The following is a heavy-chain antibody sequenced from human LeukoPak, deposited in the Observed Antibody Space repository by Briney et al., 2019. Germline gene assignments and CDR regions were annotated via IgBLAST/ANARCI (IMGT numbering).Heavy chain of an antibody. CDR1: GGSFSGYY. CDR2: INHSGST. Sequence: SETLSLTCAVYGGSFSGYYWSWIRQPPGRGLEWIGEINHSGSTNYNPSLKSRVTISVDTSKNQFSLKLSSVTAADTAVYYCARVGIRKLDYWGQGTLVTVSS. CDR3: ARVGIRKLDY. V-gene: IGHV4-34*01. J-gene: IGHJ4*02. D-gene: IGHD1-26*01.